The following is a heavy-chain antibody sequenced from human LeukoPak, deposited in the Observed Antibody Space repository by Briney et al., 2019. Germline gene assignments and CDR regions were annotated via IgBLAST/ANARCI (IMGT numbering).Heavy chain of an antibody. CDR1: GFTFSSYS. J-gene: IGHJ4*02. D-gene: IGHD6-19*01. CDR3: ARDSSGWYRVFDY. V-gene: IGHV3-48*04. Sequence: GGSLRLSCAASGFTFSSYSMNWVRQAPGKGLEWVSYISSSGSTIYYADSVKGRFTISRDNAKNSLYLQMNSLRAEDTAVYYCARDSSGWYRVFDYWGQGTLVTVSS. CDR2: ISSSGSTI.